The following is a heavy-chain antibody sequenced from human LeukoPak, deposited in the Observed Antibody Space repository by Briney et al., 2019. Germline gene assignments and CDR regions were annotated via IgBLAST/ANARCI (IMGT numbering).Heavy chain of an antibody. Sequence: SETLSLTCTVSGGSISSGNYYWSWIRQPAGKGLDRIGRIYTSGSTEYNPSLKSRVTISVDTSKNQFSLKLTSVTAADTAVYYCARAEGLRDSSGYYYEYRGFEIWGQGTMVTVSS. CDR1: GGSISSGNYY. V-gene: IGHV4-61*02. CDR3: ARAEGLRDSSGYYYEYRGFEI. J-gene: IGHJ3*02. D-gene: IGHD3-22*01. CDR2: IYTSGST.